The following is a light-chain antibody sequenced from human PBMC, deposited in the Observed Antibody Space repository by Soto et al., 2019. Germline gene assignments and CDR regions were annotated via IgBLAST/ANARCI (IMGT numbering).Light chain of an antibody. CDR3: CSYVGNYSWL. Sequence: QSALTQPRSVSGSPGQSVTISCTGTRSDVGGYNYVSWFQQHPDKAPKLMIYDVTKRPSGVPDRFSGSKSGNTASLPISGLQAEDEADYYCCSYVGNYSWLFGGGTKLTVL. CDR1: RSDVGGYNY. V-gene: IGLV2-11*01. CDR2: DVT. J-gene: IGLJ2*01.